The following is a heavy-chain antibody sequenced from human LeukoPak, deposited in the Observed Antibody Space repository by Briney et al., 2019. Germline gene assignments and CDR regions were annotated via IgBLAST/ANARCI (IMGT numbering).Heavy chain of an antibody. CDR1: GFTFSSYA. V-gene: IGHV3-23*01. D-gene: IGHD5-18*01. CDR3: AKDLFFAFDTAMVEIRDY. CDR2: ISGSGGST. Sequence: GGSLRLSCAASGFTFSSYAMSWVRQAPGKGLEWVSAISGSGGSTYYADSVKGRFTISRDNSKNTLYLQMNSLRAEDTAVYYCAKDLFFAFDTAMVEIRDYWGQGTLVTVSS. J-gene: IGHJ4*02.